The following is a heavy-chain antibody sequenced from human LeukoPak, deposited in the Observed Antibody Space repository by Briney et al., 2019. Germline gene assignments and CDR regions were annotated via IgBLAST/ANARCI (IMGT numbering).Heavy chain of an antibody. V-gene: IGHV4-59*01. J-gene: IGHJ5*02. CDR3: ARSSNSRFDP. CDR2: IYFIGST. CDR1: GGSISGYY. D-gene: IGHD5-18*01. Sequence: SETLSLTCTVSGGSISGYYWSWIRQPPGRGLEWIGHIYFIGSTNDNPSLKSRVTISGDTSNNQFSLKLTSVTAADTAMYYCARSSNSRFDPWGQGTLVTVSS.